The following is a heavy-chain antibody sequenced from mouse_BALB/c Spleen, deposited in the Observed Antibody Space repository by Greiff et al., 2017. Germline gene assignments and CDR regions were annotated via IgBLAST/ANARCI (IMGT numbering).Heavy chain of an antibody. CDR2: ISSGGSYT. Sequence: EVKLVESGGGLVKPGGSLKLSCAASGFTFSSYAMSWVRQSPEKRLEWVAEISSGGSYTYYPDTVTGRFTISRDNAKNTLYLEMSSLRSEDTAMYYCARENDYSAMDYWGQGTLVTVSS. V-gene: IGHV5-9-4*01. J-gene: IGHJ4*01. CDR1: GFTFSSYA. D-gene: IGHD2-4*01. CDR3: ARENDYSAMDY.